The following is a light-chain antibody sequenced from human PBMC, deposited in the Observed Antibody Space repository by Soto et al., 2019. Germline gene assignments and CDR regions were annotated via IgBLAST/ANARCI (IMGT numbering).Light chain of an antibody. V-gene: IGKV3-15*01. Sequence: EMVMTQSPATLSVSPGERATLSCRASQSVSSKLAWYQQKPGQAPRLLIYGASTRATGIPARFSGSGSGTEFTLTISSLQSEDFAVYYCQQYNNWPPRTFGQGTKVDIK. CDR1: QSVSSK. CDR2: GAS. CDR3: QQYNNWPPRT. J-gene: IGKJ1*01.